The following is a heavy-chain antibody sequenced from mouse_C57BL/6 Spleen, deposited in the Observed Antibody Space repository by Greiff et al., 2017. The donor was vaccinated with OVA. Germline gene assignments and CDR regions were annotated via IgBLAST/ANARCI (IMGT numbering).Heavy chain of an antibody. D-gene: IGHD2-1*01. CDR3: ARGGDYGNYDWYFDV. Sequence: EVQVVESGPGLVKPSQSLSLTCSVTGYSITSGYYWNWIRQFPGNKLEWMGYISYDGSNNYNPSLKNRISITRDTSKNQFFLKLNSVTTEDTATYYCARGGDYGNYDWYFDVWGTGTTVTVSS. J-gene: IGHJ1*03. CDR2: ISYDGSN. CDR1: GYSITSGYY. V-gene: IGHV3-6*01.